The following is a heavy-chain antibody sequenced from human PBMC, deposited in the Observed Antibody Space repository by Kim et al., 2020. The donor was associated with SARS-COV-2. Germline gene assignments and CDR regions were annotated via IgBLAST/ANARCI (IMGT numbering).Heavy chain of an antibody. CDR1: GYTFSSYA. CDR2: INTNTGNP. V-gene: IGHV7-4-1*02. Sequence: ASVKVSCKASGYTFSSYAMNWVRQAPGQGLEWMGWINTNTGNPTYAQGFTGRFVFSLDTSVSTTYLQITSLKSEDTAVYYCASSMVYGVISAFDLWGQGTMVTVSS. CDR3: ASSMVYGVISAFDL. D-gene: IGHD3-10*01. J-gene: IGHJ3*01.